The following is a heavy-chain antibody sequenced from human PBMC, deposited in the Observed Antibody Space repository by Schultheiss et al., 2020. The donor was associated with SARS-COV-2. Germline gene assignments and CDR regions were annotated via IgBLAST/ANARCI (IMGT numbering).Heavy chain of an antibody. CDR3: AREPYSSSWYPLDYYYYGMDV. J-gene: IGHJ6*02. CDR1: GFTFSSYA. Sequence: GGSLRLSCAASGFTFSSYAMSWVRQAPGKGLEWVSVIYSGGSTYYADSVKGRFTISRDNAKNSLYLQMNSLRAEDTAVYYCAREPYSSSWYPLDYYYYGMDVWGQGTTVTVSS. D-gene: IGHD6-13*01. CDR2: IYSGGST. V-gene: IGHV3-66*01.